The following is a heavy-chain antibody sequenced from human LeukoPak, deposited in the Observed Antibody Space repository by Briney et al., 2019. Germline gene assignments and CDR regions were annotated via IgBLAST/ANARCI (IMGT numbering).Heavy chain of an antibody. J-gene: IGHJ4*02. CDR1: GFTFSSCN. Sequence: GGSLRLSCAASGFTFSSCNMKWVRQAPGKGLEWVSFISHSGTIHYADSVKGRFTISRDNAKNSLYLQMNSLRAEDTAVYYCAREQASLTAIDYWGQGTLVTVSS. V-gene: IGHV3-21*01. CDR2: ISHSGTI. CDR3: AREQASLTAIDY. D-gene: IGHD3-9*01.